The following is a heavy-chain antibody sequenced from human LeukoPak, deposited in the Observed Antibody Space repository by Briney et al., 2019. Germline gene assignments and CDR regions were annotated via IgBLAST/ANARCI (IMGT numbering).Heavy chain of an antibody. J-gene: IGHJ3*02. D-gene: IGHD2-15*01. Sequence: SETLSLTCVVYGGSFSGYYWSWIRQSPGKGLEWIGEINHRGSTNYNPSLKRRVTISLDTSKNQFSLKLNSMTAADTAVFFCARPYCSGGSCYGAFDIWGQGTMVIVSS. CDR2: INHRGST. CDR1: GGSFSGYY. V-gene: IGHV4-34*01. CDR3: ARPYCSGGSCYGAFDI.